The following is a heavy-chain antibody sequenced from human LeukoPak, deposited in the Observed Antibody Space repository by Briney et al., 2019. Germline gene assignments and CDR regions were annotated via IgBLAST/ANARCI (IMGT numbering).Heavy chain of an antibody. J-gene: IGHJ4*02. V-gene: IGHV3-74*01. D-gene: IGHD1-26*01. Sequence: PGGSLRLSCVASGFTFSNYWMHWVRQAPGKGLVWVSRIKTDGSRTNYADSVKGRFTITRDNSKNTLYLQMNSLRLEDMAVYYCAKPSGSGVDYWGRGTRVTVSS. CDR2: IKTDGSRT. CDR1: GFTFSNYW. CDR3: AKPSGSGVDY.